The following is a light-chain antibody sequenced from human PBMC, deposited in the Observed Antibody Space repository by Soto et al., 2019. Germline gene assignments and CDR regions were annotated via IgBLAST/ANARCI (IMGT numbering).Light chain of an antibody. Sequence: IRMTQSPATLSVSPEERVTLSCRASHNIRDKLAWYQQKPGQAPRLLIYAASSRVTAVPARFSGSGSGTEFTLTISSLQSGDFTVYYCQQYSDWPRTFGGGTQVEIK. V-gene: IGKV3-15*01. CDR1: HNIRDK. J-gene: IGKJ4*01. CDR2: AAS. CDR3: QQYSDWPRT.